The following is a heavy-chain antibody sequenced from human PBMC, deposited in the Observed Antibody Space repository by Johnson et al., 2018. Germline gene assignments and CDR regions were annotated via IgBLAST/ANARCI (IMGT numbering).Heavy chain of an antibody. D-gene: IGHD1-1*01. CDR2: ISYDGTNK. V-gene: IGHV3-30*03. CDR1: GFTFSSYG. Sequence: VQLVESGGGVVQPGRSLRLSCAASGFTFSSYGMHWVRQAPGKGLEWVAVISYDGTNKYNADSVKGRFTISRDNSKKTLYLQRNSLRAEDTAVYYCAGGRGTENYCYYCYMDVWGKGTTVTVSS. CDR3: AGGRGTENYCYYCYMDV. J-gene: IGHJ6*03.